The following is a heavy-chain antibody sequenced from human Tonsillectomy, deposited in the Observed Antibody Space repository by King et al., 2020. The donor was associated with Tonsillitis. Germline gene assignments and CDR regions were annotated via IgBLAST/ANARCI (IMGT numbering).Heavy chain of an antibody. J-gene: IGHJ6*03. CDR1: GGSISTYY. V-gene: IGHV4-59*01. CDR2: IYFSGST. CDR3: ARVGTAGAYSNTRYYYYYYMDV. D-gene: IGHD4-11*01. Sequence: PLQESGPGLVKPSETLSLTCTVSGGSISTYYWSWIRQPPGKGLEWIGYIYFSGSTNYNPSLKSRVTISVDTSKNQFSLKLSSVTAADTAVYYCARVGTAGAYSNTRYYYYYYMDVWGKGTTVTVSS.